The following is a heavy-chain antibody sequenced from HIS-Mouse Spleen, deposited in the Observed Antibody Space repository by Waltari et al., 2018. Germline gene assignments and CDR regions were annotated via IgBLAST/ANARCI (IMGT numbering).Heavy chain of an antibody. D-gene: IGHD6-13*01. J-gene: IGHJ2*01. CDR2: IYYSGIP. CDR3: AREIPYSSSWYDWYFDL. Sequence: QLQLQESGPGLVKPSETLSLTCTVSGGSISSSSYYWGWIRQPPGKGLEWSGSIYYSGIPYYNPSLKSRVTISVDTSKNQFSLKLSSVTAADTAVYYCAREIPYSSSWYDWYFDLWGRGTLVTVSS. V-gene: IGHV4-39*07. CDR1: GGSISSSSYY.